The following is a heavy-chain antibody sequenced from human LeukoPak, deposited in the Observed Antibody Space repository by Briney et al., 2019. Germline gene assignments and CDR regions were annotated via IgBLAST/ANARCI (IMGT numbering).Heavy chain of an antibody. Sequence: ASVKVSCKASGGTFNSYAISWVRQAPGQGLEWMGGIIPIFGTANYAQKFQGRVTITADKSTSTAYMELSSLRSEDTAVYYCAREATMVRGVIPYYFDYWGQGTLVTVSS. CDR3: AREATMVRGVIPYYFDY. D-gene: IGHD3-10*01. J-gene: IGHJ4*02. V-gene: IGHV1-69*06. CDR1: GGTFNSYA. CDR2: IIPIFGTA.